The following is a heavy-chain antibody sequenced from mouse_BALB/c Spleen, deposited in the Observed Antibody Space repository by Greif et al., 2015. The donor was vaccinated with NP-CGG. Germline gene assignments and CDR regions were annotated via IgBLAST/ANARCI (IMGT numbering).Heavy chain of an antibody. J-gene: IGHJ4*01. CDR2: IYPGDGDT. CDR3: ARTRGCGNYVDYAMDY. CDR1: GYAFSSSW. V-gene: IGHV1-82*01. Sequence: VQLQQSRPELVKPGASVKISCKAPGYAFSSSWMNWVKQRPGQGLEWIGRIYPGDGDTNYDGKFKGKATLTADKSSSTAYMQLSSLTSVDSAVYFCARTRGCGNYVDYAMDYWGQGTSVTVSS. D-gene: IGHD2-1*01.